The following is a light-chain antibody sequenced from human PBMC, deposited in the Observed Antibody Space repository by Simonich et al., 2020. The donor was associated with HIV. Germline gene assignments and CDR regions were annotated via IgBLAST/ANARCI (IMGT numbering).Light chain of an antibody. V-gene: IGLV2-8*01. CDR2: EVS. CDR3: SSYAGSNTWV. J-gene: IGLJ3*02. CDR1: SSDVGNYNT. Sequence: QSALTQPPSASGSPGQSVTISCPGTSSDVGNYNTVSWYQQHPGNAPKLMIYEVSTRTSGVPGPSGVPDRFSGSKSGNTASLTVSGLQAEDEADYYGSSYAGSNTWVFGGGTKLTVL.